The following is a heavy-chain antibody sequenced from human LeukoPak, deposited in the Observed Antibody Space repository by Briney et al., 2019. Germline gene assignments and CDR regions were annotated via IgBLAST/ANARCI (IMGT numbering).Heavy chain of an antibody. V-gene: IGHV3-66*01. CDR2: IYSGGTT. CDR1: GFTVRSKY. J-gene: IGHJ4*02. Sequence: PGGSLRLSCAASGFTVRSKYMSWVRQARGKGLEWVSVIYSGGTTYYADSVKGRFTISRDSSKNTLFLQMNSLRAEDTAVYYCARDLGTGTTDYWGQGTLVTVSS. D-gene: IGHD1-7*01. CDR3: ARDLGTGTTDY.